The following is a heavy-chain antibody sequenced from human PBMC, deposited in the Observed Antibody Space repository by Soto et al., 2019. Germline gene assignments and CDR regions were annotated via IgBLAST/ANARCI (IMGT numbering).Heavy chain of an antibody. CDR2: ISGSGCST. V-gene: IGHV3-23*01. J-gene: IGHJ5*02. D-gene: IGHD3-9*01. CDR3: AKEDNVIRYFDWPYNWFDP. Sequence: GGSLSLSCAASGFTFSSYAMSWVRQAPGKGLDWVSAISGSGCSTYYADSVKGRFTISRDNSKNTLYLQMNSLRSEDTAVYYCAKEDNVIRYFDWPYNWFDPWGQGTLVTVSS. CDR1: GFTFSSYA.